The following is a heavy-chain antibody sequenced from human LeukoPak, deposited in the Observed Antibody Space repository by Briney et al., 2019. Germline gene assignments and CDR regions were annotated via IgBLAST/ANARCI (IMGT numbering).Heavy chain of an antibody. CDR2: IDNGVGST. J-gene: IGHJ4*02. CDR1: GFTFSTLP. Sequence: PGGSLRLSCAAPGFTFSTLPVSWVRQAPGKGLEWDSGIDNGVGSTYYADSVKGRFTISRDNSKNTLFLQMSSLTVEDTAVYYCAQLAARTLWGTYRFSFDFWGQGTRVSVSS. CDR3: AQLAARTLWGTYRFSFDF. D-gene: IGHD3-16*02. V-gene: IGHV3-23*03.